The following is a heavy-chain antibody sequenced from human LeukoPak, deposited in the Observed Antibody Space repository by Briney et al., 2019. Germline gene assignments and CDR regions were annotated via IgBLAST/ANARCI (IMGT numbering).Heavy chain of an antibody. Sequence: SETLSLTCTVSDGSINGYYWSWIRQPPGKGLDWIGYMYSGGTTNYSPSLKSRVTISEDTSKNQFSLKLSSVTAADTAVYYCARYWGSSYYYYYMDVWGKGTTVTVSS. CDR3: ARYWGSSYYYYYMDV. D-gene: IGHD6-6*01. CDR2: MYSGGTT. J-gene: IGHJ6*03. V-gene: IGHV4-59*08. CDR1: DGSINGYY.